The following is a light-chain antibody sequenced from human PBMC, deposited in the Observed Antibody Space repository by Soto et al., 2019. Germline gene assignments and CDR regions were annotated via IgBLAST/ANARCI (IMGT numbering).Light chain of an antibody. CDR3: SSFTSRRSLI. CDR2: EVR. Sequence: QSVLTQPASVSGSPGQSITIFCAGTMRDIGAYNLVSWYQQHPGRAPQLIIYEVRNRPSGSSFRFSGSKSGNTASLTISGLPAEDEADYYCSSFTSRRSLIFGGGTKVTGL. V-gene: IGLV2-14*01. CDR1: MRDIGAYNL. J-gene: IGLJ2*01.